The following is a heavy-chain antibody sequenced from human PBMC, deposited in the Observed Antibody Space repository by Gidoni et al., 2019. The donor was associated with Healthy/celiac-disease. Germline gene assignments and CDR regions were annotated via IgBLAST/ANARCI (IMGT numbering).Heavy chain of an antibody. D-gene: IGHD3-16*01. CDR1: GYTFTGYY. Sequence: QVQLVQSGAEVKKPGASVTVSCTASGYTFTGYYMHLVRQAPGQGLEWMGWINPKSGGTNYAKKFQGRVTMTRDTSISTAYMELSRLRSDDTAVYYCARGGDVGYYGMDVWGQGTTVTVSS. J-gene: IGHJ6*02. V-gene: IGHV1-2*02. CDR2: INPKSGGT. CDR3: ARGGDVGYYGMDV.